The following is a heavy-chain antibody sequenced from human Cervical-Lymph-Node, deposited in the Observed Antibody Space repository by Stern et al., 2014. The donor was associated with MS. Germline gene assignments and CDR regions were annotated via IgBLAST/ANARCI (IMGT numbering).Heavy chain of an antibody. CDR2: ISPSSGGP. D-gene: IGHD3-22*01. CDR3: VRDGRFHYESSVRMGNAFDI. V-gene: IGHV1-2*06. CDR1: EYIFTGYY. Sequence: VQLVQSGAEVKKPGASVKVSCKASEYIFTGYYLHWVRQAPGQGLEWMGRISPSSGGPNYAQKFHGRVTMTRDTSINTAYMELSGLISDDTAVYYCVRDGRFHYESSVRMGNAFDIWGQGTMVTVSS. J-gene: IGHJ3*02.